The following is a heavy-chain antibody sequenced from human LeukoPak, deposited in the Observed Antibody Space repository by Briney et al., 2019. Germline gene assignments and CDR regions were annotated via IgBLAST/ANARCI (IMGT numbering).Heavy chain of an antibody. D-gene: IGHD3-10*01. CDR1: GGSFSGYY. V-gene: IGHV4-34*01. CDR2: INHSGST. J-gene: IGHJ6*02. Sequence: SETLSLTCAVYGGSFSGYYWSWIRQPPRKGLEWIGEINHSGSTNYNPSLKSRVTISVDTSKNQFSLKLSSVTAADTAVYYCARVRDGMDVWGQGTTVTVSS. CDR3: ARVRDGMDV.